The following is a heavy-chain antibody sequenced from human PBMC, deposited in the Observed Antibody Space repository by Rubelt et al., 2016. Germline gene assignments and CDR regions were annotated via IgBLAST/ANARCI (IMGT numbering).Heavy chain of an antibody. CDR1: GGSISSYY. CDR3: ARHEWDSDGYCPVDG. V-gene: IGHV4-59*08. Sequence: QVQLQESGPGLVKPSETLSLTCTVSGGSISSYYWNWIRQPPGQGLEWIGYIYHSGTTISNPSLTSRVTISVDTSKNQFSRDLTSVTAADTAVYYCARHEWDSDGYCPVDGWGQGTLVTVSS. CDR2: IYHSGTT. D-gene: IGHD1-26*01. J-gene: IGHJ4*02.